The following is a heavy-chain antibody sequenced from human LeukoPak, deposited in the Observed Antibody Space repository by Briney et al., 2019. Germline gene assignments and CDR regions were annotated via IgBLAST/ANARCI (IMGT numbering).Heavy chain of an antibody. Sequence: PSETLSLTCTVSGGSISSGGYYWSWIRQHPGKGLEWIGYIYYSGSTYYNPSLKSRVTISVDTSKNQFSLKLSSVTAADTAVYYCARDVGGSGYVFSRRGSGSNNWFDPWGQGTLVTVSS. D-gene: IGHD5-12*01. CDR1: GGSISSGGYY. V-gene: IGHV4-31*03. CDR2: IYYSGST. J-gene: IGHJ5*02. CDR3: ARDVGGSGYVFSRRGSGSNNWFDP.